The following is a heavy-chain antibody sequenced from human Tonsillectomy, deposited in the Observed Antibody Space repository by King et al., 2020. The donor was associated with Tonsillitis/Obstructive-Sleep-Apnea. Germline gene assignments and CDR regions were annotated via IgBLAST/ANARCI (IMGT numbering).Heavy chain of an antibody. CDR2: LDWDDDK. Sequence: TLKESGPALVKPTQTLTLTCTFSGFSLSTSGMCVSWIRQPPGKALEWLARLDWDDDKYYSTSLKNKFLISKDTSKNQVVLTMTNMDPVDTATYYCARIRRTIVVVPAASGYYYYMDVWGKGTTVTVSS. D-gene: IGHD2-2*01. V-gene: IGHV2-70*11. J-gene: IGHJ6*03. CDR1: GFSLSTSGMC. CDR3: ARIRRTIVVVPAASGYYYYMDV.